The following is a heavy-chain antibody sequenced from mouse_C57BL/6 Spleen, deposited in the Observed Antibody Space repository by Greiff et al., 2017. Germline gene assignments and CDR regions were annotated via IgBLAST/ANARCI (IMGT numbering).Heavy chain of an antibody. J-gene: IGHJ3*01. CDR1: GYAFSSSW. Sequence: QVQLQQSGPELVKPGASVQISCKASGYAFSSSWMNWVKQRPGKGLEWIGRIYPGDGDTNYNGKFKGKATLTADKSSSTAYMQLSSLTSEDSAVYFCARGSSWFAYWGQGTLVTVSA. V-gene: IGHV1-82*01. CDR3: ARGSSWFAY. CDR2: IYPGDGDT. D-gene: IGHD1-1*01.